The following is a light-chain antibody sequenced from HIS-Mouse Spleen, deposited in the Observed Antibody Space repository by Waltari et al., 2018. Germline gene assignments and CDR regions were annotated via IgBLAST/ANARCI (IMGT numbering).Light chain of an antibody. CDR1: SSDVGGYNY. V-gene: IGLV2-14*01. CDR2: EVS. Sequence: QSALTQPASVSGSPGQSITISCTGTSSDVGGYNYVSWYQQHPGKAPKLMIYEVSNRPSGVSNGFSGSKSGNTASLTISWLQAEDEADYYCSSYTSSSTLVFGGGTKLTVL. CDR3: SSYTSSSTLV. J-gene: IGLJ3*02.